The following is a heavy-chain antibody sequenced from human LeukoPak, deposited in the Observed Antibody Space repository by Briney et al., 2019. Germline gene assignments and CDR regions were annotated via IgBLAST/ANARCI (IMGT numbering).Heavy chain of an antibody. V-gene: IGHV4-30-4*01. CDR3: ARDLADCSGGSCYDN. CDR2: IYYSGST. J-gene: IGHJ4*02. D-gene: IGHD2-15*01. CDR1: VGSLSSGDYY. Sequence: PSETLSLTCTVSVGSLSSGDYYWSWIRQPPGKGLEWIGYIYYSGSTYYNPSLKSRVTISVDTSKKQFSLKLSSVTAADTAVYYCARDLADCSGGSCYDNWGQGTLVTVSS.